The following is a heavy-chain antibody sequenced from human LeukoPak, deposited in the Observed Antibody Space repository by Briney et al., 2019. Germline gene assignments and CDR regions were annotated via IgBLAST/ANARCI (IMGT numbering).Heavy chain of an antibody. V-gene: IGHV1-69*06. J-gene: IGHJ6*03. D-gene: IGHD6-13*01. CDR1: GGTFSSYA. CDR3: ARGDEAADPDYYYYYMDV. Sequence: SVKVSCKASGGTFSSYAISWVRQAPGQGLEWMGGIIPIFGTANYAQKFQGRVTITADKSTSTAYMELSSLRSEDTAVYYCARGDEAADPDYYYYYMDVWGKGTTVTVSS. CDR2: IIPIFGTA.